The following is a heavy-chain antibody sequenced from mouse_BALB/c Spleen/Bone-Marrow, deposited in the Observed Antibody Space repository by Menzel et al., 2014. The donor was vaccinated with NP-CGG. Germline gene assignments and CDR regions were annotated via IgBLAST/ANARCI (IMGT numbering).Heavy chain of an antibody. CDR1: GYTFTSYW. Sequence: VQLQQSGAELAKPGASVKMSCKASGYTFTSYWMHWVKQRPGQGLEWIGYINPSTGYTDYNQKFYDKATLTADKSSSTAYMQLSSLTSKDSAVYYCARGNPLYAMDYWGQGTSVTVSS. CDR2: INPSTGYT. CDR3: ARGNPLYAMDY. J-gene: IGHJ4*01. V-gene: IGHV1-7*01. D-gene: IGHD2-1*01.